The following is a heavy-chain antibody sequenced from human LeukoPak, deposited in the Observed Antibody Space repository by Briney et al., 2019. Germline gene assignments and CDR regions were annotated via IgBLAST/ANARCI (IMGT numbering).Heavy chain of an antibody. CDR2: MNPNSGNT. D-gene: IGHD5-12*01. Sequence: ASVKVSCKASGYTFTSYDINWVRQATGQGLEWMGWMNPNSGNTGYAQKFQGRVTMTRNTSISTAYMELRSLRSDDTAVYYCARGGDIVATGGIYYMDVWGKGTTVTVSS. CDR3: ARGGDIVATGGIYYMDV. CDR1: GYTFTSYD. J-gene: IGHJ6*03. V-gene: IGHV1-8*01.